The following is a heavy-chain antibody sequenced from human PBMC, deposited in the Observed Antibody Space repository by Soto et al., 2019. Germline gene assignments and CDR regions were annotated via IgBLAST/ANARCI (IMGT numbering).Heavy chain of an antibody. CDR2: ISAYNGNT. Sequence: ASVKVSCKASGYTFTSYGISWVRQAPGQGLEWMGWISAYNGNTNYAQKLQGRVTMTTDTSTSTAYMELRSLRSDDTAVYYCARDRSYDQFYGMDLWGQGTTVTVSS. CDR3: ARDRSYDQFYGMDL. J-gene: IGHJ6*02. CDR1: GYTFTSYG. V-gene: IGHV1-18*04. D-gene: IGHD3-3*01.